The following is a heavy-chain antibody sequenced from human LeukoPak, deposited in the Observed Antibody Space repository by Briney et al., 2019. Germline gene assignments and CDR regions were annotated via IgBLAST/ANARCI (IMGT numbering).Heavy chain of an antibody. CDR2: ISGSGGST. D-gene: IGHD5-24*01. CDR3: AKSPLQLYTFDY. J-gene: IGHJ4*02. CDR1: GFTFRNYG. Sequence: GGSLRLSCAASGFTFRNYGMSWVRQAPLKGLEWVSAISGSGGSTYYADSVKGRFTISRDNSKNTLYLQMNSLRAEDTAVYYCAKSPLQLYTFDYWGQGNLVTVSS. V-gene: IGHV3-23*01.